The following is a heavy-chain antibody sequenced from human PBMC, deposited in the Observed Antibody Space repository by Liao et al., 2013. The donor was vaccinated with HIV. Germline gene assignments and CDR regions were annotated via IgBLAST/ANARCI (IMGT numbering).Heavy chain of an antibody. CDR1: GGSIINYY. J-gene: IGHJ4*02. Sequence: QVQLQESGPGLIKPSETLSLTCSVSGGSIINYYWSWVRQPAGKGPEWIGRINDSGNTNYNPSFRGRLIMSIDTSRNQFSLRLNSVTAADTAVYYCARVMKTCSGFDCHHGGINYWGEGTLVTVSS. D-gene: IGHD2-15*01. V-gene: IGHV4-4*07. CDR2: INDSGNT. CDR3: ARVMKTCSGFDCHHGGINY.